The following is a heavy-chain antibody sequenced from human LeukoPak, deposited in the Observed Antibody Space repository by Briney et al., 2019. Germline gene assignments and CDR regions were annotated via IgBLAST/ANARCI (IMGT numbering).Heavy chain of an antibody. CDR3: AKDKPYDDFWSGHDAFDM. V-gene: IGHV3-23*01. Sequence: QAGGSLRLSCAASGFIFDDYTMHWVRQAPGKGLEWVSVISGRGDATYSADSVKGGFTISRDNSKDTLYLQMNSLRAEDAAVYHCAKDKPYDDFWSGHDAFDMWGQGTMVTVSS. J-gene: IGHJ3*02. D-gene: IGHD3/OR15-3a*01. CDR1: GFIFDDYT. CDR2: ISGRGDAT.